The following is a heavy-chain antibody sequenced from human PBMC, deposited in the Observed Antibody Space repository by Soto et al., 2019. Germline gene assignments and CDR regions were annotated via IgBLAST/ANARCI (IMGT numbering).Heavy chain of an antibody. J-gene: IGHJ4*02. D-gene: IGHD3-22*01. CDR2: ISYDGRNK. V-gene: IGHV3-30*18. CDR3: AKAYDSSGYYYFDY. CDR1: GFTFSSYG. Sequence: QVQLVESGGGVVQPGRSLRLSCAASGFTFSSYGMHWVRQAPGKGLEWVAVISYDGRNKYYADSVKGRFTISRDNSKNTLYLQMNSLRAEDTAVYYCAKAYDSSGYYYFDYWGQGTLVTVSS.